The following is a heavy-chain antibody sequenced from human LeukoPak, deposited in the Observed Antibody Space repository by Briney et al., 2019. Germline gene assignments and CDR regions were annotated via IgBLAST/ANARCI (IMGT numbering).Heavy chain of an antibody. J-gene: IGHJ6*03. CDR2: MNPNSGNT. V-gene: IGHV1-8*01. D-gene: IGHD6-13*01. CDR1: GYTFTSYD. Sequence: ASVKVSCKASGYTFTSYDINWVRQATGQGLEWIGWMNPNSGNTGYAQKFQGRVTMTRNTSISTAYMELSSLRSEDTAVYYCARGLEAASHYYYYYMDVWGKRTTVTVSS. CDR3: ARGLEAASHYYYYYMDV.